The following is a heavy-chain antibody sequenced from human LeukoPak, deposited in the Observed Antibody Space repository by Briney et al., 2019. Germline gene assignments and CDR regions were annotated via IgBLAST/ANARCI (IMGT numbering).Heavy chain of an antibody. CDR3: ARETPYGSGSYPFDY. Sequence: SETLSLTCAVYGGSFSGYYWSWIRQPPGKGLEWIGYIYNSGSTNNNPSLKSRVTISVDTSKKQFSLKLSSATAADTAVYYCARETPYGSGSYPFDYWGQGILVTVSS. D-gene: IGHD3-10*01. CDR1: GGSFSGYY. CDR2: IYNSGST. V-gene: IGHV4-59*01. J-gene: IGHJ4*02.